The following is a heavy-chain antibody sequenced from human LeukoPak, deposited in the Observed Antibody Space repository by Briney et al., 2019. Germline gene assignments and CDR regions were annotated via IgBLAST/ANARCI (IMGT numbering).Heavy chain of an antibody. Sequence: ASVKVSCKASGGTFSSYAISWVRQAPGQGLEWMGGIIPIFGTANYAQKFQGRVTITADESTSTAYMELSSLRSEDTAVYYCASTGRSSGWYWFDPWGQGTLVTVSS. V-gene: IGHV1-69*13. CDR2: IIPIFGTA. CDR1: GGTFSSYA. J-gene: IGHJ5*02. D-gene: IGHD6-19*01. CDR3: ASTGRSSGWYWFDP.